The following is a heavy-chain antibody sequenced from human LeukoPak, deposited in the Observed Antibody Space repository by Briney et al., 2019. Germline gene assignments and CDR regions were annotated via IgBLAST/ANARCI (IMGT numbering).Heavy chain of an antibody. D-gene: IGHD2-15*01. CDR3: ARVLTDCSGGSCPPRFDS. V-gene: IGHV3-74*01. CDR2: INSGGTVT. Sequence: GGSLRLSCAASGFTFSDFWMHWVRQAPGKGLVWVSRINSGGTVTNYADSVKGRLTISRDNAKNTLYLQMNSLRAEDTAVYYCARVLTDCSGGSCPPRFDSWGQGTLVTVSS. J-gene: IGHJ5*01. CDR1: GFTFSDFW.